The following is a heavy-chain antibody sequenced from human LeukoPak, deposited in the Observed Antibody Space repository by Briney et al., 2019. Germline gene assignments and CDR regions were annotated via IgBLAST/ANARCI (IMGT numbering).Heavy chain of an antibody. D-gene: IGHD6-19*01. CDR2: ISGSGGST. CDR1: GFTLSSYE. V-gene: IGHV3-23*01. CDR3: AKVGRAVAVGLFVDY. Sequence: GGSLRLSCIASGFTLSSYEMSWIRQAPGKGLEWVSAISGSGGSTYYADSVKGRFTISRDNSKNTLYLQMNSLRAEDTAVYYCAKVGRAVAVGLFVDYWGQGTLVTVSS. J-gene: IGHJ4*02.